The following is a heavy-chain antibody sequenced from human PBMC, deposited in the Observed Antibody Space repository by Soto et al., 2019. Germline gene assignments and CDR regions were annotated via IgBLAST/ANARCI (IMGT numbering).Heavy chain of an antibody. CDR3: ARHVFFGSAAGTNEWFDP. D-gene: IGHD6-13*01. CDR2: IYYSGST. Sequence: SETLSLTCTVSGGSISSSSYYWGWIRQPPGKGLEWIGSIYYSGSTYYNPSLKSRVTISVDTSKNQFSLKLSSVTAADTAVNYCARHVFFGSAAGTNEWFDPWGQGTLVTVSS. J-gene: IGHJ5*02. V-gene: IGHV4-39*01. CDR1: GGSISSSSYY.